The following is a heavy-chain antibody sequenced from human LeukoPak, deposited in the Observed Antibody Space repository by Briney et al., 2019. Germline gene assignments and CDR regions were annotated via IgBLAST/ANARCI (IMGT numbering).Heavy chain of an antibody. D-gene: IGHD3-10*01. J-gene: IGHJ6*02. Sequence: SVKVSCKASGGTFSSYAISWVRQAPGQGLEWMGGIIPIFGTANYAQKFQGRVTMTEDTSTDTAYMELSSLRSEDTAVYYCATSRLYGSGRKYGMDVWGQGTTVTVSS. CDR3: ATSRLYGSGRKYGMDV. CDR2: IIPIFGTA. CDR1: GGTFSSYA. V-gene: IGHV1-69*06.